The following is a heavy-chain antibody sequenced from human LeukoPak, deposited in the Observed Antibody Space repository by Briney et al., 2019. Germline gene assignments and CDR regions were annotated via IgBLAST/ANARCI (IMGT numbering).Heavy chain of an antibody. CDR3: ANILYNLGHFDY. V-gene: IGHV4-59*01. D-gene: IGHD3-10*01. Sequence: SETLSLTCSVSGGSIHSVYWSWIRQPPGKELDWIGYIYYSGGTDYNPSLKSRVTISVDTSKNQFSLKLTSVAAADTPVYYCANILYNLGHFDYWGQGILVTVSS. CDR2: IYYSGGT. CDR1: GGSIHSVY. J-gene: IGHJ4*02.